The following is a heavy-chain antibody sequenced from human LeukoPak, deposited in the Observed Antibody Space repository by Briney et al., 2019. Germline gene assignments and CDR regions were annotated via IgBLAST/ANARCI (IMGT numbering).Heavy chain of an antibody. J-gene: IGHJ5*02. D-gene: IGHD2-2*01. CDR3: ARDLSRYCSSTSCYSGWFDP. CDR1: GYTFTSYY. CDR2: INPSGGST. Sequence: ASVKVSCKASGYTFTSYYMHWLRQAPGQGLEWMGIINPSGGSTSYAQKFQGRVTMTRDTSTSTVYMELSSLRSEDTAVYYCARDLSRYCSSTSCYSGWFDPWGQGTLVTVSS. V-gene: IGHV1-46*03.